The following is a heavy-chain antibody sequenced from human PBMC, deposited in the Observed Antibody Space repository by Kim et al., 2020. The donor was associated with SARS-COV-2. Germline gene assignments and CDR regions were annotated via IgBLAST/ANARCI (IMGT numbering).Heavy chain of an antibody. D-gene: IGHD1-7*01. Sequence: TPSLKSRVTISVDTSKNQFSLKLGSVTAADTAVYYCARGRITGTSPLAYWGQGTLVTVSS. V-gene: IGHV4-34*01. CDR3: ARGRITGTSPLAY. J-gene: IGHJ4*02.